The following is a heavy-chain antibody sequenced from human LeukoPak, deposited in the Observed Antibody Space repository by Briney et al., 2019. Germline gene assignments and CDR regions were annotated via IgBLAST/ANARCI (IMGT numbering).Heavy chain of an antibody. CDR2: INHSGST. V-gene: IGHV4-34*01. J-gene: IGHJ4*02. D-gene: IGHD3-22*01. CDR1: GGSFSGYY. CDR3: ARGSRITMIVALSYYFDY. Sequence: PSETLSLTCAVYGGSFSGYYWSWIRQPPGKGLEWIGEINHSGSTNYNPSLKSRVTISVDTSKNQFSLKLSSVTAADTAVYYCARGSRITMIVALSYYFDYWGQGTLVTVSS.